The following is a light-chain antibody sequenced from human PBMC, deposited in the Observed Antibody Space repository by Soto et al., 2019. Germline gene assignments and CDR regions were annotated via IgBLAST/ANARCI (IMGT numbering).Light chain of an antibody. V-gene: IGLV2-14*01. J-gene: IGLJ1*01. CDR2: EVS. CDR1: RGDVGGYNY. CDR3: SSYTSSNTYV. Sequence: QSVLAQPASVSGSPGQSITISWTGSRGDVGGYNYVSWYQQLPGKAPKVMIYEVSRRPSGVSNRFSGSKSGNTASLTISGLQTEDEADYYCSSYTSSNTYVFGTGTKVTVL.